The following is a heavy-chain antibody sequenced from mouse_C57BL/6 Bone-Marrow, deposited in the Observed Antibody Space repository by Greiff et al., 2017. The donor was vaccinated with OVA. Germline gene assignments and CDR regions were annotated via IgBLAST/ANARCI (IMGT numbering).Heavy chain of an antibody. CDR2: IDPENGDT. J-gene: IGHJ2*01. CDR1: GFNIKDVY. V-gene: IGHV14-4*01. Sequence: VQLQQSGAELVRPGASVKLSCTASGFNIKDVYMHWVKERPEQGLEWIGWIDPENGDTEYASKFQGKATITTDKSYKTVYLHLSSMTSEDTAVYYCTTYRNWGQGTTLTVSS. CDR3: TTYRN.